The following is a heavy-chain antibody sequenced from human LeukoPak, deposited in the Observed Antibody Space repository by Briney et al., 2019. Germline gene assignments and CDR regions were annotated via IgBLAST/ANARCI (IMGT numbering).Heavy chain of an antibody. Sequence: PGGSLRLSCATSGFTFSNYGMHWVRQAPGKGLEWVAFTPYDGSNKYYADSVKGRFTISRDNSRNTLYLQMNSLRSEDTAVYYCAKDPHYYDSSAHITPLPDYWGQGTLVTVSS. CDR1: GFTFSNYG. CDR2: TPYDGSNK. D-gene: IGHD3-22*01. J-gene: IGHJ4*02. CDR3: AKDPHYYDSSAHITPLPDY. V-gene: IGHV3-30*02.